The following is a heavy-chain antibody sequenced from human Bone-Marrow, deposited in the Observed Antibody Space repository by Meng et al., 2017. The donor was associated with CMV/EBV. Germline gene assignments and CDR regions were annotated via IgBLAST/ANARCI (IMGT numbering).Heavy chain of an antibody. D-gene: IGHD3-3*01. CDR2: INHSGST. CDR3: ARDRYYDFWSGYQPLYYYYGMDV. J-gene: IGHJ6*02. Sequence: SQTLSLTCAVYGGSFSGYYWSWIRQPPGKGLEWIGEINHSGSTNYNPSLKSRVTISVDTSKNQFSLKLSCVTAADTAVYYCARDRYYDFWSGYQPLYYYYGMDVWGQGTTVTVSS. V-gene: IGHV4-34*01. CDR1: GGSFSGYY.